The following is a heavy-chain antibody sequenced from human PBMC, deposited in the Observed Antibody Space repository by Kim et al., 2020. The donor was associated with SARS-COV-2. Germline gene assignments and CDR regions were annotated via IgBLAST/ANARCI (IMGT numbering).Heavy chain of an antibody. V-gene: IGHV1-24*01. D-gene: IGHD6-6*01. Sequence: ASVKVSCKVSGYTLTELSMHWVRQAPGKGLEWMGGFDPEDGETIYAQKFQGRVTMTEDTSTDTAYMELSSLRAEDTAVYYCATWRSIAAHNPPHYYYYGMDVVGQGPTVTVSS. CDR1: GYTLTELS. CDR3: ATWRSIAAHNPPHYYYYGMDV. CDR2: FDPEDGET. J-gene: IGHJ6*02.